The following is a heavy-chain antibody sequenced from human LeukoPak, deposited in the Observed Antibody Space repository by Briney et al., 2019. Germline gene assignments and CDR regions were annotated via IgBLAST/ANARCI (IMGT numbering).Heavy chain of an antibody. D-gene: IGHD6-19*01. J-gene: IGHJ4*02. V-gene: IGHV3-30*18. CDR3: AKDRTLMAVAAPFDY. CDR1: GFTFSSYG. CDR2: ISYDGSNK. Sequence: GRSLRLSCAASGFTFSSYGMHWVRQAPGKGLEWVAVISYDGSNKYYADSVKGRFTISRDNSKNTLYLQMNSLRAEDTAVYNCAKDRTLMAVAAPFDYWGQGTLVTVSS.